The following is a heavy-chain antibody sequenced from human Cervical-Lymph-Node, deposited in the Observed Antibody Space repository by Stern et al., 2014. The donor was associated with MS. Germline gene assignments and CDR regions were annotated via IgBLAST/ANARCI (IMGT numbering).Heavy chain of an antibody. CDR1: GYTFISYD. D-gene: IGHD5-18*01. V-gene: IGHV1-8*01. Sequence: QMQLVQSGSQVRKPGASVKGSCQASGYTFISYDIFWVRQATGQGLEWMGWMNPNNANTGHAQKFQGRVTMTRNISISTAYMELSSLRSDDTAVYYCVRGGFSYGYGLDAWGQGTAVIVSS. CDR3: VRGGFSYGYGLDA. CDR2: MNPNNANT. J-gene: IGHJ6*02.